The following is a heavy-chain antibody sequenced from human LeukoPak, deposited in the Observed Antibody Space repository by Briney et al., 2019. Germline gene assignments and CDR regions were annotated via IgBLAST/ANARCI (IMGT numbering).Heavy chain of an antibody. V-gene: IGHV1-46*01. CDR1: GYTFTSYY. J-gene: IGHJ4*02. D-gene: IGHD3-16*02. CDR3: ARVQEYYDYVWGSYRPNYFDY. Sequence: ASVKVSCKASGYTFTSYYMHWVRQAPGQGLEWMGIINPSGGSTSYAQKFQGRVTMTRDTSTSTVHMELSSLRSEDTAVYYCARVQEYYDYVWGSYRPNYFDYWGQGTLVTVSS. CDR2: INPSGGST.